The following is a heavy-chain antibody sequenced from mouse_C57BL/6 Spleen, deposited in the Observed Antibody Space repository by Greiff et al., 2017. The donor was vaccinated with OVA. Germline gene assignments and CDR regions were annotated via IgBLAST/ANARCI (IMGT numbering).Heavy chain of an antibody. D-gene: IGHD1-1*01. J-gene: IGHJ1*03. CDR2: FYPGSGSI. V-gene: IGHV1-62-2*01. Sequence: VQLQQSGAELVKPGASVKLSCKASGYTFTEYTIHWVKQRSGQGLEWIGWFYPGSGSIKYNEKFKDKATLTADKTSSTIYMELSRLTSEDSAVYFCARNEDLYGPPWYFDVWGTGTTVTVSS. CDR1: GYTFTEYT. CDR3: ARNEDLYGPPWYFDV.